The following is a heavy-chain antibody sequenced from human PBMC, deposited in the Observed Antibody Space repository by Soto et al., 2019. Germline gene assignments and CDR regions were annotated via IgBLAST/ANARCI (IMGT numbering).Heavy chain of an antibody. CDR2: IGESGTPT. Sequence: EVQLLESGGGLVQPGWSLRLSCAASGFTFSSYAMNWVRQAPGKGLEWVSLIGESGTPTYYADSVKGRFTISRDNSGNTLFLEMYSLRAEDTAVYYCARYIPGVRYYGMDVWGQGTTVTVSS. V-gene: IGHV3-23*01. D-gene: IGHD2-2*01. CDR3: ARYIPGVRYYGMDV. CDR1: GFTFSSYA. J-gene: IGHJ6*02.